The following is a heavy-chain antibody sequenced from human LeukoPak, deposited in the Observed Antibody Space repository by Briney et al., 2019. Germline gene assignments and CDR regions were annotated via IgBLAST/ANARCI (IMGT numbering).Heavy chain of an antibody. CDR3: ARDQHGYYASGSKFDY. D-gene: IGHD3-10*01. CDR2: IKEDGSEK. J-gene: IGHJ4*02. CDR1: GFTFSSYW. Sequence: GGSLRLSCAASGFTFSSYWMSWVRQAPGKGLEWLANIKEDGSEKYYVDSVKGRFTISRDNAKNSLYLQMNSLRAEDTAVYYCARDQHGYYASGSKFDYWGQGTLVTVSS. V-gene: IGHV3-7*01.